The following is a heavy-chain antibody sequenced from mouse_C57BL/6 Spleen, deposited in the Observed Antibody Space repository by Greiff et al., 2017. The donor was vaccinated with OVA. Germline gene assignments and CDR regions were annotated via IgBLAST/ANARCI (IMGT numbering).Heavy chain of an antibody. V-gene: IGHV1-53*01. J-gene: IGHJ1*03. CDR1: GYTFTSYW. CDR2: INPSNGGT. CDR3: ARPPITTVVAHWYFDV. Sequence: QVQLKQPGTELVKPGASVKLSCKASGYTFTSYWMHWVKQRPGQGLEWIGNINPSNGGTNYNEKFKSKATLTVDKSSSTAYMQLSSLTSEDSAVYYCARPPITTVVAHWYFDVWGTGTTVTVSS. D-gene: IGHD1-1*01.